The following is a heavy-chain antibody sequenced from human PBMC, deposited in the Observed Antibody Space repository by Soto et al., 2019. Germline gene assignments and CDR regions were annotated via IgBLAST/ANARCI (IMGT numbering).Heavy chain of an antibody. Sequence: QVQLVQSGAEVKKPGASVKVSCKASGYTFTSYAMHWVRQAPGQRLEWMGWINAGNGNTKYSQKFQGRVTITRDTSASTAYMELSSLRSEDTAVYYCAREAYGKLSAFDIWGQGTMVSVSS. CDR3: AREAYGKLSAFDI. J-gene: IGHJ3*02. V-gene: IGHV1-3*01. D-gene: IGHD4-17*01. CDR2: INAGNGNT. CDR1: GYTFTSYA.